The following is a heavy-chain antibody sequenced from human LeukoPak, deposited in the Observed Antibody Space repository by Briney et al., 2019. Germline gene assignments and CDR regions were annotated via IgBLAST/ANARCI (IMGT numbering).Heavy chain of an antibody. CDR3: ARHGILAGYEYFDY. CDR1: GGSISSFHYN. D-gene: IGHD3-9*01. V-gene: IGHV4-39*01. CDR2: IYSNGSA. J-gene: IGHJ4*02. Sequence: SETLSLACTVSGGSISSFHYNWDWIRQPPGKGLEWIGTIYSNGSANYNPSLKSRVTISVDRSKKQFFLKLSSVNAADTAFYYCARHGILAGYEYFDYWGQGTLVTVSS.